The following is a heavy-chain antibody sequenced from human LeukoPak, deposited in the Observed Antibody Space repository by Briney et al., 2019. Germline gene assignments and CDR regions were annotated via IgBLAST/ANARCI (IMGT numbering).Heavy chain of an antibody. CDR1: GGSISSYY. V-gene: IGHV4-59*01. CDR3: ARGWGYFDY. CDR2: IFYTGTT. J-gene: IGHJ4*02. Sequence: SETLSLTCTVSGGSISSYYWSWIRQPPGKGLEWIGYIFYTGTTNYNFSLKSRLTISVDTSKNQFSLRLTSVTAADTAVYYCARGWGYFDYWGQGTLVTVSP. D-gene: IGHD6-19*01.